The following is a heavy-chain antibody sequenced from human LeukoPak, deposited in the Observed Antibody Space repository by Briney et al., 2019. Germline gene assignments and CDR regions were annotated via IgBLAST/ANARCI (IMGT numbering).Heavy chain of an antibody. CDR3: ARDWGHCSSTSCYAFDI. V-gene: IGHV1-69*04. CDR2: IIPILGIA. J-gene: IGHJ3*02. CDR1: EGTFSSYA. D-gene: IGHD2-2*01. Sequence: ASVKVSCKASEGTFSSYAIGWVRQAPGQGLEWMGRIIPILGIANYAQKFQGRVTITADKSTSTAYMELSSLRSEDTAVYYCARDWGHCSSTSCYAFDIWGQGTMVTVSS.